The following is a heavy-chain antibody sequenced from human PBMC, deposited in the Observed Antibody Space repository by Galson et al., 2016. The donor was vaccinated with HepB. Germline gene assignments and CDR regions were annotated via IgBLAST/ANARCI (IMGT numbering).Heavy chain of an antibody. V-gene: IGHV4-4*09. Sequence: ETLSLTCTVSGGPVSTFYWNWIRQPPGKGLEWIGYFYFNGGTNYNPSLKSRVTLSVDTSKNEFSLRLTSVTVADTAVYFCASIGSLWTNGLDVWGQGTTVAVAS. D-gene: IGHD3/OR15-3a*01. CDR2: FYFNGGT. J-gene: IGHJ6*02. CDR3: ASIGSLWTNGLDV. CDR1: GGPVSTFY.